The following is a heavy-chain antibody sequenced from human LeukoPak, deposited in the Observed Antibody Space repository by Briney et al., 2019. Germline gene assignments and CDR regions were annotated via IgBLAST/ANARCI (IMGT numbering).Heavy chain of an antibody. D-gene: IGHD3-16*01. CDR3: ASAVWGGYYFDY. CDR2: INPSGGST. Sequence: ASVKVSCKASGCTFTSYYMHWVRQAPGQGLEWMGIINPSGGSTSYAQKFQGRVTMTRDTSTSTVYMELSSLRSEDTAVYYCASAVWGGYYFDYWGQGTLVTVSS. V-gene: IGHV1-46*01. J-gene: IGHJ4*02. CDR1: GCTFTSYY.